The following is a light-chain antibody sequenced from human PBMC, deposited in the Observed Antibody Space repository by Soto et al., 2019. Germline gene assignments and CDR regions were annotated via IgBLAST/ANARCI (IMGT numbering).Light chain of an antibody. Sequence: DIQMTQSPSTLSASVGDRVSITCRASQSIRSWLAWYQQKPGKAPKLLIYKASTLESGVPSRFSGSESGTEFTLAISSLQPDDFATYYCQQYNSYPRTFGHGDQAGDQT. J-gene: IGKJ2*01. CDR1: QSIRSW. CDR2: KAS. CDR3: QQYNSYPRT. V-gene: IGKV1-5*03.